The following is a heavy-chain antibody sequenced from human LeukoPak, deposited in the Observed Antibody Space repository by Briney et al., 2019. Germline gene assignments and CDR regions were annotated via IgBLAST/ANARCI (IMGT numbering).Heavy chain of an antibody. CDR1: GGSISSYY. CDR3: ARGYYGSGSYLGYYYYYMDV. J-gene: IGHJ6*03. Sequence: SETLSLTCTVSGGSISSYYWSWIRQPPGKGLEWIGYIYYSGSTNYNPSLKSRVTISVDTSKNQFSLKLSSVTAADTAVYYCARGYYGSGSYLGYYYYYMDVWGKGTTVTISS. CDR2: IYYSGST. V-gene: IGHV4-59*01. D-gene: IGHD3-10*01.